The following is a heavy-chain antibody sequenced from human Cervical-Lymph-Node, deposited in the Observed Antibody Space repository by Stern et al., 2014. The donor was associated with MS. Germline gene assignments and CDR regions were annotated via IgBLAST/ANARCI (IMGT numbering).Heavy chain of an antibody. V-gene: IGHV3-53*01. CDR2: ITNVGST. D-gene: IGHD1-1*01. CDR1: GFTVSRDY. Sequence: EVQLVESGGGVIQPGGSLRLSCTASGFTVSRDYMPWVRQAPGKGLEWVSLITNVGSTFYTDSVKGRFTITRDDSKNTVYLHMTSLRAEDTAMYYCARDTSSHERSDWWGQGTLVTVSS. J-gene: IGHJ4*02. CDR3: ARDTSSHERSDW.